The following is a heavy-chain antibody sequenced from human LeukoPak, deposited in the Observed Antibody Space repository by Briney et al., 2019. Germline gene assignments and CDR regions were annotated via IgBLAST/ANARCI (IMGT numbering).Heavy chain of an antibody. D-gene: IGHD1-26*01. V-gene: IGHV4-30-2*01. CDR1: GGSISSGGYS. CDR3: ARGGNSGSYYTHFFDY. J-gene: IGHJ4*02. Sequence: SQTLSLTCAVSGGSISSGGYSWSWIQQPPGKGLEWIGYIYHSGSTYYNPSLKSRVTISVDRSKNQFSLKLSSVTAADTAVYYCARGGNSGSYYTHFFDYWGQGTLVTVSS. CDR2: IYHSGST.